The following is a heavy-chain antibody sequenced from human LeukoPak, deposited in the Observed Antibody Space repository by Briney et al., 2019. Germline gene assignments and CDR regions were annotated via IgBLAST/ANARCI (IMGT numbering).Heavy chain of an antibody. V-gene: IGHV3-73*01. CDR3: TRHGDILTGYYFDY. Sequence: GGSLKLSCAASGFTFSGSAMHWVRQASGKGLEWVGRIRSKANSYATAYAASVKGRFTISRDDSKNTAYLQMNGLKTEDTAVYYCTRHGDILTGYYFDYWGQGTLVTVSS. D-gene: IGHD3-9*01. CDR2: IRSKANSYAT. J-gene: IGHJ4*02. CDR1: GFTFSGSA.